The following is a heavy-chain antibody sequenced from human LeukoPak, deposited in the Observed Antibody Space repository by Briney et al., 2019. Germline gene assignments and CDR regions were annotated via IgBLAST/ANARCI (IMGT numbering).Heavy chain of an antibody. D-gene: IGHD5-12*01. V-gene: IGHV3-23*01. J-gene: IGHJ4*02. CDR2: ISGSGGST. CDR3: AKGENRKWLRSQFDY. CDR1: GFTFSSCA. Sequence: GGSLRLSCAASGFTFSSCAMSWVRQAPGKGLEWVSVISGSGGSTYYADSVKGRFTISRDNSNNTVYLQMNSLRAEDTAVYYCAKGENRKWLRSQFDYWGQGTLVTVSS.